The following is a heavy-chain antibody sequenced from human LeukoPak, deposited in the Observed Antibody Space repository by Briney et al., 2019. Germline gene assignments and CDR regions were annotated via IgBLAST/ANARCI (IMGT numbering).Heavy chain of an antibody. CDR1: GGSISSYY. V-gene: IGHV4-59*01. CDR3: ARDFSGEWEQVTGWWLDP. CDR2: IYYSGST. D-gene: IGHD3-16*01. Sequence: PSETLSLTCTVSGGSISSYYWSWIRQPPGKGLEWIGYIYYSGSTNYKSSLKSRVTISVDTSKNQFSLKLSSVTAADTAVYYCARDFSGEWEQVTGWWLDPWGQGTLVTVSS. J-gene: IGHJ5*02.